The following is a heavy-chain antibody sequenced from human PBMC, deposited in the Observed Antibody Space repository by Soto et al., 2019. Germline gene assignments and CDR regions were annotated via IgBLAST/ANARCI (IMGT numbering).Heavy chain of an antibody. V-gene: IGHV3-33*01. J-gene: IGHJ6*01. CDR3: ARVLYDFWSGYYINYYYYGMDV. Sequence: WGSLRVSCASSGFTFSSYGMHLVRQAPGKGLEWPAVICYDGSNKYYADSVKGRFTISRDNSKNTLYRQMNSLRAEDTAVYYCARVLYDFWSGYYINYYYYGMDVWGQGTTVTVSS. D-gene: IGHD3-3*01. CDR2: ICYDGSNK. CDR1: GFTFSSYG.